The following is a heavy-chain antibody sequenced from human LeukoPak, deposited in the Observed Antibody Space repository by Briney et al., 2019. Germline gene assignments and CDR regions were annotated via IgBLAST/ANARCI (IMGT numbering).Heavy chain of an antibody. D-gene: IGHD4-23*01. Sequence: SQTLSLTCTVSDGSISSGSYYWSWIRQPAGKGLEWIGRIYTSGSTNYNPSLKSRVTISVDTSKNQFSLKLSSVTAADTAVYYCARGPPTTVVIDYWGQGTLVTVSS. V-gene: IGHV4-61*02. CDR2: IYTSGST. CDR3: ARGPPTTVVIDY. CDR1: DGSISSGSYY. J-gene: IGHJ4*02.